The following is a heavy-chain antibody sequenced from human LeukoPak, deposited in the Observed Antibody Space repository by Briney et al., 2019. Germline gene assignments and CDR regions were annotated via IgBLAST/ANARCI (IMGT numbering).Heavy chain of an antibody. V-gene: IGHV1-2*02. CDR3: ARVVGAISEFDY. Sequence: ASVKVSCKASGYTFTGCYMHWVRQAPGQGLEWMGWINPNSGGTNYAQKFQGRVTMTRDTSISTAYMELSRLRSDDTAVYYCARVVGAISEFDYWGQGTLVTVSS. J-gene: IGHJ4*02. CDR2: INPNSGGT. D-gene: IGHD1-26*01. CDR1: GYTFTGCY.